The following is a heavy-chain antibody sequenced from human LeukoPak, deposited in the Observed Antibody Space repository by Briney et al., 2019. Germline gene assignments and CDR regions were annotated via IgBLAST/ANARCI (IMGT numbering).Heavy chain of an antibody. D-gene: IGHD2-15*01. J-gene: IGHJ6*02. Sequence: PGGSLRLSCAASGFTFSSYAMHWVRQAPGKGLEWVAVISYDGSNKYYADSVKGRFTISRDNSKNTLYLQMNSLRAEDTAVYYCARTHREWWWQRVLYYYGMDVWGQGTTVTVSS. CDR2: ISYDGSNK. CDR3: ARTHREWWWQRVLYYYGMDV. V-gene: IGHV3-30-3*01. CDR1: GFTFSSYA.